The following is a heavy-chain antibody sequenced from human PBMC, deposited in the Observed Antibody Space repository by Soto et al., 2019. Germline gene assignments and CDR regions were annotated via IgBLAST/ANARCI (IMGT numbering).Heavy chain of an antibody. D-gene: IGHD2-21*02. Sequence: SQTLSLTCDISGDTISRSSAAWIWVRQSPSRGLEWLGRTYYKSKWSTDYALSVKGRITINAITSRNQISLHLNSVTPEDTAVYFCARFCVNVDCYPAFDYCGQGASVTVS. CDR3: ARFCVNVDCYPAFDY. J-gene: IGHJ4*02. CDR2: TYYKSKWST. CDR1: GDTISRSSAA. V-gene: IGHV6-1*01.